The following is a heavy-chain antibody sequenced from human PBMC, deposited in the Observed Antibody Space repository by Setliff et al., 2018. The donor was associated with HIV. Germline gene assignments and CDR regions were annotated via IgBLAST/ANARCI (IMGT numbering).Heavy chain of an antibody. Sequence: SETLSLTCTVSGGSISSSSYYWGWIRQPPGKGLEWIGSIYYSGSTYYNPSLKSRVTISVDTSKNQFSLKLSSVTAADTAVYYCSRDMGGSNGMDVWGQGTTVTVSS. CDR3: SRDMGGSNGMDV. J-gene: IGHJ6*02. CDR1: GGSISSSSYY. D-gene: IGHD3-16*01. CDR2: IYYSGST. V-gene: IGHV4-39*02.